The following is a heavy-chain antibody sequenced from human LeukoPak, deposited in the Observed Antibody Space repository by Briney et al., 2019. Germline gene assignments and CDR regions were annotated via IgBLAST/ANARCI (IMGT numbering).Heavy chain of an antibody. CDR2: IIPIFGTA. CDR3: AMRGYGSGSYYGYYGMDV. CDR1: GGTFSSYA. J-gene: IGHJ6*02. D-gene: IGHD3-10*01. V-gene: IGHV1-69*13. Sequence: ASVKVSCKASGGTFSSYAISWVRQAPGQGLEWMGGIIPIFGTATYAQKFQGRVTITADESTSTAYMELSSLRSEDTAVYYCAMRGYGSGSYYGYYGMDVWGQGTTVTVSS.